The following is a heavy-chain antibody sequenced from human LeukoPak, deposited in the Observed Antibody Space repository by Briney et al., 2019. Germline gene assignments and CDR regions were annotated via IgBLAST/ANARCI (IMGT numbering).Heavy chain of an antibody. D-gene: IGHD3-22*01. V-gene: IGHV3-11*01. CDR1: GFNFGDYY. Sequence: GGSLRLSCVASGFNFGDYYMNWFRQAPGKGLEWLSFISSSGHNILYTDSVKGRFTVSRDNAKKTVFLQMNSLRAEDTAVYYCARDLFSFYYDSSGYCDYWGPGTRVTVPS. CDR2: ISSSGHNI. J-gene: IGHJ4*02. CDR3: ARDLFSFYYDSSGYCDY.